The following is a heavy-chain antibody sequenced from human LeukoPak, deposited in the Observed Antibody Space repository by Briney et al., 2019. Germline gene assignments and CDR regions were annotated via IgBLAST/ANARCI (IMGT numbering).Heavy chain of an antibody. V-gene: IGHV4-59*01. CDR3: ARGYYGSGSYNWFDH. D-gene: IGHD3-10*01. CDR2: ISYIGST. CDR1: GDSIDNYY. J-gene: IGHJ5*02. Sequence: SETLSLTCTVSGDSIDNYYWSWIRQPPGKGLEWIGYISYIGSTNYNPSLKSRVTISVDTSRNQFSLKLRSVTAADTALYYCARGYYGSGSYNWFDHWGQGTLVTVSS.